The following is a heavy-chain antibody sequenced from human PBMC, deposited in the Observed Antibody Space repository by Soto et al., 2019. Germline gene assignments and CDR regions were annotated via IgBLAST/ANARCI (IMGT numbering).Heavy chain of an antibody. V-gene: IGHV3-7*03. CDR3: ASVPGSPGYHGLDV. CDR1: GFTFSDYY. CDR2: IKHDGSEK. Sequence: PGGSLRLSCAASGFTFSDYYMTWVRQAPGKGLEWVATIKHDGSEKSNLDSVEGRFTISRDNARNSLSLQMNSLRVEDTAVYFCASVPGSPGYHGLDVWGQGTTVTVSS. D-gene: IGHD6-19*01. J-gene: IGHJ6*02.